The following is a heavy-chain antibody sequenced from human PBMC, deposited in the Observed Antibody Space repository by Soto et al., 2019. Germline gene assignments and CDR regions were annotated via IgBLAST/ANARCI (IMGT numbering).Heavy chain of an antibody. J-gene: IGHJ4*02. V-gene: IGHV1-46*01. CDR2: FNHRGGRT. Sequence: QVPLVQSGNEVKKPGASVKVSCKAYEDTFSTYNIHWVRQSPGQGLEWMGIFNHRGGRTTYAQMFQGRVTMTRDTSTSTVYMELSSLRSEDTAVYYCARDIEYWCQGTLVTLSS. CDR1: EDTFSTYN. CDR3: ARDIEY.